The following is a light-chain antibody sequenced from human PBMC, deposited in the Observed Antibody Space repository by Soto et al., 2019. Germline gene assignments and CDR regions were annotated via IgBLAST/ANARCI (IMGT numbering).Light chain of an antibody. CDR1: GSDVGGYNF. J-gene: IGLJ2*01. CDR2: DVS. Sequence: QAVRTQPGSVYGSPGQSGSISCTGTGSDVGGYNFVSWYHQYPGKVPKLIIYDVSQRPSGVPDRFSASKSDNTASLTISVLQAEDEADYYSCSSAGRYTLFGGGTK. V-gene: IGLV2-11*01. CDR3: CSSAGRYTL.